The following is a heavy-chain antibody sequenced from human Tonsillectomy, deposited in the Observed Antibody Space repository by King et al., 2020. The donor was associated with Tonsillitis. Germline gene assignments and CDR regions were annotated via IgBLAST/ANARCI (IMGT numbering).Heavy chain of an antibody. CDR1: GYTFTTFA. Sequence: QLVQSGSELKKPGASVKVSCKASGYTFTTFAVNWVRQAPGQGLEWMGWISTDTGDPMYVQGFTVRFVFSLDTSVSTAYLHISSLKPEDTAVYYCARGANGDAFDIWGQGTMVTVSS. J-gene: IGHJ3*02. CDR2: ISTDTGDP. V-gene: IGHV7-4-1*01. D-gene: IGHD4/OR15-4a*01. CDR3: ARGANGDAFDI.